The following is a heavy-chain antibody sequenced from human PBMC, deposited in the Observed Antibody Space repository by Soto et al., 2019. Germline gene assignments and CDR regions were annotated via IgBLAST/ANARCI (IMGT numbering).Heavy chain of an antibody. J-gene: IGHJ4*02. CDR3: ARDLLLHYYYDSSGYYSPLDY. D-gene: IGHD3-22*01. Sequence: QVQLVQSGAEVKKPGASVKVSCKASGYTFTGYYMHWVRQAPGQGLEWMGWINPNSGGTNYAQKFQGRVTMTRDTSISTAYMELSRLRSDDTAVYYCARDLLLHYYYDSSGYYSPLDYWGQGTLVTVSS. CDR2: INPNSGGT. CDR1: GYTFTGYY. V-gene: IGHV1-2*02.